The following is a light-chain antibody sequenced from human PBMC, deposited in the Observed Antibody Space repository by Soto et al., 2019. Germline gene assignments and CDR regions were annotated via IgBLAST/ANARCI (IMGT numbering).Light chain of an antibody. CDR2: DVS. V-gene: IGLV2-14*03. CDR3: SSYTSGSTLPWV. J-gene: IGLJ1*01. CDR1: TSDIGFSYY. Sequence: QSALTQSASVSGSPGQSITISCTGTTSDIGFSYYVSWYQQHPDKAPKLIIYDVSDRPSGVSDRFSGSKSGNTASLTIFGLQLEDEAVYYCSSYTSGSTLPWVFGTGTKVTVL.